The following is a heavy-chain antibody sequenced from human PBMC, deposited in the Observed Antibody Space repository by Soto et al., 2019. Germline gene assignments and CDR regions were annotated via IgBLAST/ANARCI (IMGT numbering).Heavy chain of an antibody. CDR3: ARDDGARGGFDY. CDR1: GFSFNTYG. Sequence: EVQLVESGGGLVQPGGSLRLSCVASGFSFNTYGMTWVRQAPGKGLEWVAYISRSSGTVYYADSVKGRFTISRDNAKNSLILQVSSLRHDDTAVYFCARDDGARGGFDYWGRGALVTVSS. CDR2: ISRSSGTV. V-gene: IGHV3-48*02. D-gene: IGHD3-10*01. J-gene: IGHJ4*02.